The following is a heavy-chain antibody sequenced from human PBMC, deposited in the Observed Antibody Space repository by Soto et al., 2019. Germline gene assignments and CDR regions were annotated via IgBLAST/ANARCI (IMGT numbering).Heavy chain of an antibody. J-gene: IGHJ5*02. V-gene: IGHV4-38-2*01. CDR2: IYHSGST. CDR3: VRGPGSKAFDP. Sequence: PSETLSLTCAVSGYSISSDYFWGWIRQPTGKGLEWIASIYHSGSTFYNPSLKSRVTISVDTSKNQFSLKLTSVIAADTAIYYCVRGPGSKAFDPWGQVTLVTVSS. CDR1: GYSISSDYF.